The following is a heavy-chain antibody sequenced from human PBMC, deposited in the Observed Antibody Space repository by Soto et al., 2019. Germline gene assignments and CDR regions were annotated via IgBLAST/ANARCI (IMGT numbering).Heavy chain of an antibody. Sequence: QVQLMQSGAEVKKPGASVKVSCKASGDTFTDYYIHWVRQAPGQGLEWMGTVNPSGGHTTYAQHFLGSVTMTRDTSTSTLYMELTSLTSDDTAIYYCARGGHVVVVTVALDYWGQGTLVTVSS. V-gene: IGHV1-46*01. D-gene: IGHD2-21*02. CDR1: GDTFTDYY. CDR3: ARGGHVVVVTVALDY. J-gene: IGHJ4*02. CDR2: VNPSGGHT.